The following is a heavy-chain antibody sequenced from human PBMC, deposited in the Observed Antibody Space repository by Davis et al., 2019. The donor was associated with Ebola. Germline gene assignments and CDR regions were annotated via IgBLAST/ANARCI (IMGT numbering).Heavy chain of an antibody. D-gene: IGHD5-12*01. CDR1: GDSVSIYSAG. J-gene: IGHJ4*02. CDR3: ASGWLRTHLDS. CDR2: TYYNSKWFS. V-gene: IGHV6-1*01. Sequence: HSQTLSLTCAISGDSVSIYSAGWNWIRQSPSRGLEWLGRTYYNSKWFSDYAVSVKSRIAINADTSKNQFSLQLNSVTPDDTAVYYCASGWLRTHLDSWGQGTLVTVSS.